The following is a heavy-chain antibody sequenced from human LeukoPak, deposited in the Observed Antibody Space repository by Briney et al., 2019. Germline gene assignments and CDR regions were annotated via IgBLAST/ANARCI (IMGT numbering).Heavy chain of an antibody. CDR1: GFTFSTYT. Sequence: PGGSLRLSCAASGFTFSTYTMHWVRQASGKGLEWVGRIRTRTNRYATAYAAAVKGRFTVSRDDSKNTAYLQMNSLKTEDTAVYYCTRLDYGSDYWGQGTQVIVSS. J-gene: IGHJ4*02. D-gene: IGHD3-10*01. V-gene: IGHV3-73*01. CDR2: IRTRTNRYAT. CDR3: TRLDYGSDY.